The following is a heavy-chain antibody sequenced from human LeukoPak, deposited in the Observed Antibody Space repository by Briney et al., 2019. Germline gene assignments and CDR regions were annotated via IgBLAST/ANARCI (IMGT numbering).Heavy chain of an antibody. CDR1: GFTFSTYS. CDR2: ISRNSRYI. V-gene: IGHV3-21*06. Sequence: GGSLRLSCAASGFTFSTYSMNWVRQAPGKGLEWVSSISRNSRYIYYADSMRGRFTISRDNAKNSLYLQMNSLKPEDTAVYYCVRPLVSWGQGTLVTVSS. CDR3: VRPLVS. J-gene: IGHJ5*02.